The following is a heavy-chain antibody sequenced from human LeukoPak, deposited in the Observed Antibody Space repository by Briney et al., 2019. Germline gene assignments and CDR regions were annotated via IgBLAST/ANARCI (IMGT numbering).Heavy chain of an antibody. V-gene: IGHV3-30*01. CDR3: ARDPYYYDSSGYPFLVF. J-gene: IGHJ4*02. CDR2: ISYDGSNK. D-gene: IGHD3-22*01. CDR1: GFTFSSFA. Sequence: GGSLRLSCAASGFTFSSFAMHWVRQAPGKGLEWVTIISYDGSNKYYADSVKGRFTISRDNSQNTLYLQMNSLRAEDTAVYYCARDPYYYDSSGYPFLVFRGQGTLVSVSS.